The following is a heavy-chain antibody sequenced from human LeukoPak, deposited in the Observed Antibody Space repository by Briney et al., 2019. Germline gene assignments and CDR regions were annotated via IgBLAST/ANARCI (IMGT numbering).Heavy chain of an antibody. CDR3: AKSYYYDSSGPPYYYYGMDV. CDR1: GFTFRSYA. V-gene: IGHV3-23*01. J-gene: IGHJ6*02. CDR2: ISGSGGST. Sequence: HPGGSLRLSCAASGFTFRSYAMSWVRQAPGKGLEWVSAISGSGGSTYYADSVKGRFTISRDNSKNTLYLQMNSLRAEDTAVYYCAKSYYYDSSGPPYYYYGMDVWGQGTTVTVSS. D-gene: IGHD3-22*01.